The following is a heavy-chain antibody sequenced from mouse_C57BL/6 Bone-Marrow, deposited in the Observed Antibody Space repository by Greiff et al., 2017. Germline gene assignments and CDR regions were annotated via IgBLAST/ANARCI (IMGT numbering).Heavy chain of an antibody. Sequence: VQLQQSGAELVKPGASVKLSCKASGYTFTEYTIHWVKQRSGQGLEWIGWFYPGSGSIKYNEKFKDKATLTAAKSSSTGYMELSRLTSEDSAGYFCARHEDTTTARRGDWFAYWGQGTLVTVSA. CDR2: FYPGSGSI. V-gene: IGHV1-62-2*01. CDR1: GYTFTEYT. J-gene: IGHJ3*01. CDR3: ARHEDTTTARRGDWFAY. D-gene: IGHD1-2*01.